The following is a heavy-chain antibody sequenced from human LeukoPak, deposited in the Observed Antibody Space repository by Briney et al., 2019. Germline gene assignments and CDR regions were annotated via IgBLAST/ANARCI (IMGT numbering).Heavy chain of an antibody. V-gene: IGHV3-30*18. CDR2: ISYDGSYK. J-gene: IGHJ4*02. CDR1: GFTFSSYG. D-gene: IGHD4-17*01. CDR3: AKVGDYGDYALDY. Sequence: QAGGSLRLSCAASGFTFSSYGMHGVRQAPGKGLEWVAVISYDGSYKYYADSVKGRFTISRDNSKNTLYLQMNSLRAEDTAVYYCAKVGDYGDYALDYWGRGTLVTVSS.